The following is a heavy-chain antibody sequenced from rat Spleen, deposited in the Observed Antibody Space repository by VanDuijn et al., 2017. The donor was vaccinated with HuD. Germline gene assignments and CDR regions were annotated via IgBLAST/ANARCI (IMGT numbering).Heavy chain of an antibody. D-gene: IGHD1-9*01. CDR1: GFSLTNYG. CDR3: ARENMYYGYNYFDY. Sequence: QVQLKESGPGLVQPSQTLSLTCTVSGFSLTNYGVTWVRQPPGKGLEWMGGIWGDGSTNYKSAPKSRLSISRDTSKIQVFLKMHSLQTEDTATYYCARENMYYGYNYFDYWGQGVMVTVSS. CDR2: IWGDGST. J-gene: IGHJ2*01. V-gene: IGHV2-13*01.